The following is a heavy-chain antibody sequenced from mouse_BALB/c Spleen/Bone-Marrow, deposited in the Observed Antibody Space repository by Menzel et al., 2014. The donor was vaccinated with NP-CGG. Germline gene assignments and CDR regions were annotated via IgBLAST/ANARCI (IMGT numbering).Heavy chain of an antibody. D-gene: IGHD1-3*01. CDR1: GYTFTDYA. Sequence: QVQLQQSGPELVRPGVSVKISCKGSGYTFTDYAMHWVKQSHVKSLGWIGVISTYSGNTNYNQKFKGKATMTVDKSSSTAYMELARLTSEDSAIYYCARRTNLQGDFDVWGAGTTVTVSS. V-gene: IGHV1-67*01. CDR2: ISTYSGNT. CDR3: ARRTNLQGDFDV. J-gene: IGHJ1*01.